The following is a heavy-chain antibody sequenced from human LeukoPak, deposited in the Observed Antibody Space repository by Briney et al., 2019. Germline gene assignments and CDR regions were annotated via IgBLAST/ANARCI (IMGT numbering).Heavy chain of an antibody. V-gene: IGHV3-21*01. D-gene: IGHD1/OR15-1a*01. J-gene: IGHJ4*02. Sequence: PGGSLRLSCVASGYTFSSYSINWVRHAPGKGLEWVSSISVRSNYIYYADSVRGRFSISRDDARDSLYLQMNSLRAEDRAVYFCVRLRRNIWGQGTLVTVSS. CDR1: GYTFSSYS. CDR2: ISVRSNYI. CDR3: VRLRRNI.